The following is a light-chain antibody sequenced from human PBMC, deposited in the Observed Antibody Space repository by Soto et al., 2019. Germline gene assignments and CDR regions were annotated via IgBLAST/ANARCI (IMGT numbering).Light chain of an antibody. J-gene: IGKJ4*01. V-gene: IGKV1-6*01. CDR3: LQDYNYPPS. CDR1: QGIRND. Sequence: AIEMTQSPSSLSAYVGDRVTITCRASQGIRNDLGWYQQKPGKAPKLLIYAASSLQSEVPSRFSGSGSGTDFTLTISSLQPEDFATYYCLQDYNYPPSFGGGTKVEIK. CDR2: AAS.